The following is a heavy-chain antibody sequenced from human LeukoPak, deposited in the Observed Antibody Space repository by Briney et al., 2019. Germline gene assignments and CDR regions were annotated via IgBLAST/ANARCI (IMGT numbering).Heavy chain of an antibody. J-gene: IGHJ4*02. CDR3: AKVMMAGDPAGISIIDY. CDR2: LNGYGNSA. D-gene: IGHD3-16*01. Sequence: PGGSLRLSCAASGFSFSTYWMHWVRQAPGKGLVWVSRLNGYGNSANYADSVEGRFTISRDNTQNTLYLQMNSLGAEDSAVYFCAKVMMAGDPAGISIIDYWGQGALVTVSS. CDR1: GFSFSTYW. V-gene: IGHV3-74*01.